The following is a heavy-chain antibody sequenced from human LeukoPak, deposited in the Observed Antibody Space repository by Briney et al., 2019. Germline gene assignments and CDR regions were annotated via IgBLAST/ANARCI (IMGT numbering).Heavy chain of an antibody. J-gene: IGHJ4*02. V-gene: IGHV4-39*01. CDR2: YTGST. CDR1: GGSISSSTYY. CDR3: ARHGPTRKQWLVGYYFDY. Sequence: SETLSLTCTVSGGSISSSTYYWGWIRQPPGKGLEWIGSYTGSTDYNPSLKSRVAISVDASKSQISLRLSSVTAADTAVYYCARHGPTRKQWLVGYYFDYWGQGALVTVSS. D-gene: IGHD6-19*01.